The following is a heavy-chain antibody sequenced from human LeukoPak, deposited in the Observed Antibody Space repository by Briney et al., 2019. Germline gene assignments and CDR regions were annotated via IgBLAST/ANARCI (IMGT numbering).Heavy chain of an antibody. J-gene: IGHJ5*02. CDR1: GFTFSSYG. CDR3: ARDSYQDYYGRFDP. V-gene: IGHV3-33*08. Sequence: GGSLRLSCAASGFTFSSYGMHWVRQAPGKRLEWVAVIWDDGNNKRYANSVNGRFTISRDNSENTLYLQMNGLTAEDTAMYYCARDSYQDYYGRFDPWGQGTLVIVSS. CDR2: IWDDGNNK. D-gene: IGHD3-10*01.